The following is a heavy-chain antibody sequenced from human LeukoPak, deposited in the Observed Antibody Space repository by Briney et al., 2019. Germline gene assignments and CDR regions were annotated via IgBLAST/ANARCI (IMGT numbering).Heavy chain of an antibody. CDR1: GGSISTYY. V-gene: IGHV4-59*01. D-gene: IGHD6-6*01. Sequence: SETLSLTCTVSGGSISTYYWNWIRQPPGKGLEWIGYIYHSGSTNYNPSLQSRVTISVDTSKSQFSLNLNSVTAAGTAVYYCARGGAARLHFQNWGQGTLVTVSS. J-gene: IGHJ1*01. CDR3: ARGGAARLHFQN. CDR2: IYHSGST.